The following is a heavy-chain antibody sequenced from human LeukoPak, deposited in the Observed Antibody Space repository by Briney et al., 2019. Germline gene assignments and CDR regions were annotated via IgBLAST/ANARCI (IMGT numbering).Heavy chain of an antibody. CDR2: IWDSSRIT. CDR1: GFTFSNYG. CDR3: VREDSSFAFDY. Sequence: GRSLRLSCTASGFTFSNYGMNWVRQAPGKGLEWLSYIWDSSRITYRADSVKGRFTISRDNAKTSLYLQMNSLRDEDTAVYYCVREDSSFAFDYWGQGILVTVSS. V-gene: IGHV3-48*02. J-gene: IGHJ4*02. D-gene: IGHD2/OR15-2a*01.